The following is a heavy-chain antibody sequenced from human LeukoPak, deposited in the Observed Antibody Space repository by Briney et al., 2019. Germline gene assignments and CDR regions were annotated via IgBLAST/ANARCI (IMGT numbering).Heavy chain of an antibody. J-gene: IGHJ2*01. CDR3: ARALNYDPRFLLGWYFDL. Sequence: ASVKVSCKASGYTFTSYGISWVRQAPGQGLEWMGWISAYNGNTNYAQKLQGRVTMTTDTSTSTAYMELRSLRSDDTAVYYCARALNYDPRFLLGWYFDLWGRGTLVTVSS. D-gene: IGHD3-3*01. V-gene: IGHV1-18*01. CDR2: ISAYNGNT. CDR1: GYTFTSYG.